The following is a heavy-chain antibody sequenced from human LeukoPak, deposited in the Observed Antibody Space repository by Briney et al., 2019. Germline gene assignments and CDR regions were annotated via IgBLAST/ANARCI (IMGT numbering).Heavy chain of an antibody. V-gene: IGHV4-59*01. CDR2: IYYSGST. CDR3: ARVGYYDSSGSDY. Sequence: PSETLSLTCTVSGGSISSYYWSWIRQPPGKGLEWSGYIYYSGSTTYNPSLKSRVTISVDTSKNQFSLKLSSVTAADTAVYYCARVGYYDSSGSDYWGQGTLVTVSS. D-gene: IGHD3-22*01. J-gene: IGHJ4*02. CDR1: GGSISSYY.